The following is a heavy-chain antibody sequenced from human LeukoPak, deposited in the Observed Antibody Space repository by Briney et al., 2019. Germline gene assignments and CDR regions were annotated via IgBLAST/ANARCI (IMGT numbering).Heavy chain of an antibody. CDR3: ARDTIPPRNATEQKTGTYY. Sequence: PSETLSLTCTVSGGSISTSNYYWAWIRSPPGKGLQWIGRIYYRWNTYYNPSLKSRVTMSVDTSKNQFSLRLTSVTAADTALYYCARDTIPPRNATEQKTGTYYWGQGTLVTVSS. D-gene: IGHD7-27*01. V-gene: IGHV4-39*02. J-gene: IGHJ4*02. CDR2: IYYRWNT. CDR1: GGSISTSNYY.